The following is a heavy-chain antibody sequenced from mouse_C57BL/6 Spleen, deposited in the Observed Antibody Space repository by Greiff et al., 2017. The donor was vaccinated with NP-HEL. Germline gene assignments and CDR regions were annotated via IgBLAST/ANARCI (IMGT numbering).Heavy chain of an antibody. CDR2: IDPANGNT. Sequence: EVQLQQSVAELVRPGASVKLSCTASGFTFTNTYMHWVKQRPEQGLEWIGRIDPANGNTKYVPKFQGKATITADTSSNTAYLQLSRLTSEYTAIYYCARVDYYGSPLLAYWGQGTLVTVSA. J-gene: IGHJ3*01. CDR3: ARVDYYGSPLLAY. D-gene: IGHD1-1*01. CDR1: GFTFTNTY. V-gene: IGHV14-3*01.